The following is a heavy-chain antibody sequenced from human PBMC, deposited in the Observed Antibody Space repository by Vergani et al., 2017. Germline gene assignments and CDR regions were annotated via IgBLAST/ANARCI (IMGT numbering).Heavy chain of an antibody. CDR2: IDHTGRP. CDR1: GGSFTSYH. J-gene: IGHJ6*03. CDR3: ARVNTETNGRLYYYYYLHV. Sequence: QVQLQQWGGGLLKPSETLSLTCVVNGGSFTSYHWTWIRQSPGEGLEWVGDIDHTGRPDYNPSLKSRLAMSVDKSRNQFSLTLNSVTATDTAIYFCARVNTETNGRLYYYYYLHVWGQATAVAGS. D-gene: IGHD4-11*01. V-gene: IGHV4-34*01.